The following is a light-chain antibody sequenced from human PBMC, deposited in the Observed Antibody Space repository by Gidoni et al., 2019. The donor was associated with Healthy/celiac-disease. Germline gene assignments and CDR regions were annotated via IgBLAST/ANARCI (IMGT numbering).Light chain of an antibody. V-gene: IGLV2-14*03. CDR3: SSYTSSSTRV. CDR2: DVS. Sequence: QSAMTQPASESGSPGQSIPISCTGTSSDVGGYNYVSWYQQHPGKAPNLMIYDVSNRPSGVSNRSSGSKSGNTASLTISGLQAEDEADYYCSSYTSSSTRVFGTGTKVTVL. J-gene: IGLJ1*01. CDR1: SSDVGGYNY.